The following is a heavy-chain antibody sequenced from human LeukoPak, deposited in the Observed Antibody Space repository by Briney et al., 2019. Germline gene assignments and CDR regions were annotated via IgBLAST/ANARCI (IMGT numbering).Heavy chain of an antibody. CDR3: ARTQGRGFLEWLGYFDY. CDR2: ISSSGSTI. Sequence: PGGSLRLSCAASGFTFSDYYMSWIRQAPGKGLEWVSYISSSGSTIYYADSVKGRFTISRDNAKNSLYLQMNSLRSEDTAVYYCARTQGRGFLEWLGYFDYWGQGTLVTVSS. V-gene: IGHV3-11*01. J-gene: IGHJ4*02. CDR1: GFTFSDYY. D-gene: IGHD3-3*01.